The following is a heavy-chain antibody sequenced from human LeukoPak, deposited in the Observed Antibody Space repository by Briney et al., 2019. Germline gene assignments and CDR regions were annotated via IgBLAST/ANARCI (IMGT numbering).Heavy chain of an antibody. CDR1: GYTFTGYY. D-gene: IGHD1-1*01. V-gene: IGHV1-2*02. CDR3: ARATGQYRPYYFDY. CDR2: INPNSGGT. Sequence: ASVKVSCKASGYTFTGYYMHWVRQAPGQGLEWMGWINPNSGGTNYAQKFQGRVTMTRDTSISTAYMELSRLRSDDTAVYYCARATGQYRPYYFDYWAREPWSPSPQ. J-gene: IGHJ4*02.